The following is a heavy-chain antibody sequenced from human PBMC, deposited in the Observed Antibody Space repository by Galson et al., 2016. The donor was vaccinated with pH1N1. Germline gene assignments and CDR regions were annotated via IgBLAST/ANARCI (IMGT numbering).Heavy chain of an antibody. D-gene: IGHD5-18*01. J-gene: IGHJ4*02. CDR1: GGTFSDSP. CDR2: MIPILGLS. CDR3: ARARGHAAMDPFDF. Sequence: SVKVSCKASGGTFSDSPISWVRQAPGQGLEWMGRMIPILGLSNYAQKFQGRVTITADKSRSTAYMELSSLKSEDTAVYFCARARGHAAMDPFDFWGQGTLVTVSS. V-gene: IGHV1-69*04.